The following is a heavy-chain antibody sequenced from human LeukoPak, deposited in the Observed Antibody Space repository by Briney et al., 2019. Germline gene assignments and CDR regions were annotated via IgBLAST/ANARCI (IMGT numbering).Heavy chain of an antibody. D-gene: IGHD5-24*01. CDR3: ARDPQRDGYNWDPTSHY. CDR2: FSSIGSII. Sequence: GGSLRLSCAASGFTFSSYEMNWCGRAPGKGRGGVSYFSSIGSIIYYADSVKARFTISRDNAKNSLYLQMHSLSAEDTAVYYCARDPQRDGYNWDPTSHYWGQGTLVTVSS. J-gene: IGHJ4*02. V-gene: IGHV3-48*03. CDR1: GFTFSSYE.